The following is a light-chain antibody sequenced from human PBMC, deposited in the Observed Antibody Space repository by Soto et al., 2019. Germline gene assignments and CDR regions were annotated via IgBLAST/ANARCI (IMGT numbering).Light chain of an antibody. CDR3: QQFGSTPGFT. CDR2: GAS. V-gene: IGKV3-20*01. Sequence: EIVLTQSPGTLSLSPGERATLSCRASQSINNCYLAWYQQKPGQAPRLLIYGASSRATVIPDRCSGSGSGADFTLTISRLEPEDVAVYYCQQFGSTPGFTFGPGTKVDMK. CDR1: QSINNCY. J-gene: IGKJ3*01.